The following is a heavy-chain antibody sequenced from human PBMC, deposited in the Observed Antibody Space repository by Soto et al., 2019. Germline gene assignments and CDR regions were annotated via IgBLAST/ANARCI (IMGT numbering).Heavy chain of an antibody. Sequence: GASVKVSCKASGYTFTSYYMHWVRQAPGQGLEWMGIINPSGGSTSYAQKFQGRVTMTRDTSTSTVYMELSSLRSEDTAVYYCARVYYDFWSGPRLYYYYMDVWGKGTTVTVSS. D-gene: IGHD3-3*01. CDR1: GYTFTSYY. CDR3: ARVYYDFWSGPRLYYYYMDV. J-gene: IGHJ6*03. V-gene: IGHV1-46*01. CDR2: INPSGGST.